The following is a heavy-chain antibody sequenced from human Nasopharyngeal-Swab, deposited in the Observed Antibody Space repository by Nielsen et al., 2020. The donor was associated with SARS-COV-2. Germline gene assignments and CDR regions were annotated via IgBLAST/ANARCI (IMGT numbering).Heavy chain of an antibody. CDR3: ARAPSPPYSSSYYYYGMDV. J-gene: IGHJ6*02. V-gene: IGHV3-30*04. CDR2: ISYDGSNK. Sequence: VRQAPGKGLEWGAVISYDGSNKYYADSVKGRFTISRDNSKNTLYLQMNSLRAEDTAVYYCARAPSPPYSSSYYYYGMDVWGQGTTVTVSS. D-gene: IGHD6-6*01.